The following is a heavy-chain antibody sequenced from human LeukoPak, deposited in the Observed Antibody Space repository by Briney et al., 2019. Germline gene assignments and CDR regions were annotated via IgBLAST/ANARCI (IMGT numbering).Heavy chain of an antibody. Sequence: GGSLRLSCAASGFTFSNYAMNWVRQAPGQGLEWVSYINGDNSAIFYADSVKGRFTISRDNSKNTLYLQMNSLRAEDTAVYYCASLHNYDILTGRPDLYGMDVWGQGTTVTVSS. CDR3: ASLHNYDILTGRPDLYGMDV. D-gene: IGHD3-9*01. CDR2: INGDNSAI. J-gene: IGHJ6*02. V-gene: IGHV3-48*01. CDR1: GFTFSNYA.